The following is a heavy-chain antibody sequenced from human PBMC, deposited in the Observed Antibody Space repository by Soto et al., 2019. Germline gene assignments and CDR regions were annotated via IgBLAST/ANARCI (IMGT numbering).Heavy chain of an antibody. CDR1: GGSISSGGYY. CDR2: IYYSGST. Sequence: QVQLQESGPGLVKPSQTLSLTCTVSGGSISSGGYYWSWIRRHPGKGLEWIGYIYYSGSTYYNPSLKSRVTISVDTSKNQFSLKLSSVTAADTAVYYCARDKRLGGSSSLVGWFDPWGQGTLVTVSS. CDR3: ARDKRLGGSSSLVGWFDP. D-gene: IGHD6-6*01. J-gene: IGHJ5*02. V-gene: IGHV4-31*03.